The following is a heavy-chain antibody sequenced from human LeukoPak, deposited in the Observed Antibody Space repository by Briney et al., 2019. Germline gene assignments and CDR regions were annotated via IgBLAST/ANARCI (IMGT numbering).Heavy chain of an antibody. CDR2: FSGGDGSP. Sequence: PGGSLRLSCTASGFIFSDYAMTWFRQAPGKGLEWVSSFSGGDGSPYHADSVKGRFTISRDNSKSTLYLQMNSLRAEDTAIYYCAKNGWLRSSGLWGDYWGQGALVTVSS. J-gene: IGHJ4*02. V-gene: IGHV3-23*01. D-gene: IGHD5-12*01. CDR3: AKNGWLRSSGLWGDY. CDR1: GFIFSDYA.